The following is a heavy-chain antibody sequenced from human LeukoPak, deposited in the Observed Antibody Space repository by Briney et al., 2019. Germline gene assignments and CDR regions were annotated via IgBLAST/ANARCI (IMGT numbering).Heavy chain of an antibody. V-gene: IGHV4-39*01. D-gene: IGHD6-19*01. J-gene: IGHJ4*02. CDR3: ARHARYSSGWYDLLDY. CDR1: GGSISSSSYY. CDR2: IYYSGST. Sequence: SETLSLTCTVSGGSISSSSYYWGWIRQPPGKGLELIGSIYYSGSTYYNPSLKSRVTISVDTSKNQCSLKLSSVTAADTAVYYCARHARYSSGWYDLLDYWGQGTLVTVSS.